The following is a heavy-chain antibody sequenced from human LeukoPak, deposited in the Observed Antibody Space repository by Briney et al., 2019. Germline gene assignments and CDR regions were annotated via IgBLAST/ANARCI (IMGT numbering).Heavy chain of an antibody. Sequence: PSETLSLTCAVSGYSISSSYYWGWIRRPPEKGLEWIGSIYHSGSTYYNPSFKSRVTISVDTSRNQFSLKLRSVTAADTAVYYCARGVTSISRGSYGYWGQGTLVTVYS. V-gene: IGHV4-38-2*01. CDR2: IYHSGST. CDR1: GYSISSSYY. D-gene: IGHD3-16*01. CDR3: ARGVTSISRGSYGY. J-gene: IGHJ4*02.